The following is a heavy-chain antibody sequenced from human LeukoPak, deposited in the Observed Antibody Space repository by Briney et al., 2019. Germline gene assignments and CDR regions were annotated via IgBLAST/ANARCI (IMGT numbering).Heavy chain of an antibody. Sequence: PVGSLRLSCAASGFTFSSYAMPWVRQAPGKGLEWVAVISYDGSNKYYADSVKGRFTISRDNSKNTLYLQMNSLRAADTAVYYCARVLSGVRGVDWFDPWGQGTLVTVSS. CDR1: GFTFSSYA. J-gene: IGHJ5*02. CDR3: ARVLSGVRGVDWFDP. V-gene: IGHV3-30-3*01. CDR2: ISYDGSNK. D-gene: IGHD3-10*01.